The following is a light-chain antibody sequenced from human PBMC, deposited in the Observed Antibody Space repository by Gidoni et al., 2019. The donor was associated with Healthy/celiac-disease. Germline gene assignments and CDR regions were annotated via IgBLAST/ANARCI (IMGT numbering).Light chain of an antibody. Sequence: IVFTQSPGTLSLSPGERATLSCRASQSGSSSYLAWYQQKPGQAPSLLIYGASSRATGIPDRFSGSGSGTDFTLTISRLEPEDFAVYYCQQYGSSPLTFGGGTKVEIQ. CDR3: QQYGSSPLT. V-gene: IGKV3-20*01. J-gene: IGKJ4*01. CDR2: GAS. CDR1: QSGSSSY.